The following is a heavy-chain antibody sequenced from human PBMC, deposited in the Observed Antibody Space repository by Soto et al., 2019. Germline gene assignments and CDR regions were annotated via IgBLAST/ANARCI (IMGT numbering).Heavy chain of an antibody. Sequence: GESLKLSCKGSGYSFTIYCISWVLQMPGKGLEWMGRIDPSDSYTNYSPSFQGHVTISADKSISTAYLQWSSLKASDTAMYYCAIEYSSSSPYYYYYGMDVRGQGTTVTVSS. V-gene: IGHV5-10-1*01. CDR3: AIEYSSSSPYYYYYGMDV. D-gene: IGHD6-6*01. CDR1: GYSFTIYC. CDR2: IDPSDSYT. J-gene: IGHJ6*02.